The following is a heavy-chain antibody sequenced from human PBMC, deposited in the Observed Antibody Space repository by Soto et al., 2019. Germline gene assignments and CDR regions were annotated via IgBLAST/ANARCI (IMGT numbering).Heavy chain of an antibody. CDR2: ISAYNGNT. CDR1: GYTFTSYG. Sequence: ASVKVSCKASGYTFTSYGISWVRQAPGQGLEWMGWISAYNGNTNYAQKLQGRVTMTTDTSTSTAYMELRSLRSDDTAVYYCARVQDPGYCSSTSCYYYYGMDVWGQGTTVNVSS. D-gene: IGHD2-2*01. J-gene: IGHJ6*02. CDR3: ARVQDPGYCSSTSCYYYYGMDV. V-gene: IGHV1-18*01.